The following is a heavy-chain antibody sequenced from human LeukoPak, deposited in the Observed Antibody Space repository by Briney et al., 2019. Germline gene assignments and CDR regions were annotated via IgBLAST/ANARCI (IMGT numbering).Heavy chain of an antibody. D-gene: IGHD6-19*01. CDR1: VGSINSGDYY. CDR2: IYYSGST. Sequence: SETLSLTCTVSVGSINSGDYYWVWIRQPPGKGLEWIGSIYYSGSTSYNPSLKSRVTISVDTSKNQFSLKLSSVTAADTAVYYCARKLMRRGSGWRTDAFDIWGQGTMVTVSS. V-gene: IGHV4-39*07. J-gene: IGHJ3*02. CDR3: ARKLMRRGSGWRTDAFDI.